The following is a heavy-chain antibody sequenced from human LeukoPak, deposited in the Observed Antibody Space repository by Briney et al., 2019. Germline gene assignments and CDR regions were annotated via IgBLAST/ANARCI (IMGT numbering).Heavy chain of an antibody. Sequence: SDTLSLTCTVSGGSISSYYWSWIRQPPGKGLEWMGYIYYSGSTNYNPSLKSRVTISVDTSKNQFSLKRSSVTAADTAVYYCARDIGIAAGDAFDIWGQGTMVTVSS. V-gene: IGHV4-59*01. J-gene: IGHJ3*02. D-gene: IGHD6-13*01. CDR2: IYYSGST. CDR1: GGSISSYY. CDR3: ARDIGIAAGDAFDI.